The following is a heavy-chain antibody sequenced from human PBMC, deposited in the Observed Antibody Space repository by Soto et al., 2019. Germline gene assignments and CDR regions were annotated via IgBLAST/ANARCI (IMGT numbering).Heavy chain of an antibody. J-gene: IGHJ6*02. CDR1: GGSISSGDYY. V-gene: IGHV4-30-4*01. CDR2: IFCSGST. D-gene: IGHD2-15*01. CDR3: ARGCSGDSCYSYYYGMDV. Sequence: SETLSLTCTVSGGSISSGDYYWSWIRQPPGKGLEWIGYIFCSGSTYYNPSRKSRVTISVHTSKNQFSLKLSSVTAADTAVYYCARGCSGDSCYSYYYGMDVWGQGTTVTVSS.